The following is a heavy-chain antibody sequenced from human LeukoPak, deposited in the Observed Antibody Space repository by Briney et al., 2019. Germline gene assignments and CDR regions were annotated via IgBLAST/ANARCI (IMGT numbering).Heavy chain of an antibody. CDR2: ISSTGSTI. CDR1: GFTFSDYE. Sequence: PGGSLRLSCAASGFTFSDYEMNWVRQAPGKGLEWFSYISSTGSTIYYADSVKGRFTISRDNAKNSLYLQMNSLRAEDTAVYYCARDRLWFGELRYFDYWGQGTLVTVSS. D-gene: IGHD3-10*01. J-gene: IGHJ4*02. V-gene: IGHV3-48*03. CDR3: ARDRLWFGELRYFDY.